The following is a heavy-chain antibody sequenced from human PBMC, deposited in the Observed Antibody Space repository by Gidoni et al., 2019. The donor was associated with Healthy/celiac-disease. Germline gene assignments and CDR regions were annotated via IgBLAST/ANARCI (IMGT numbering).Heavy chain of an antibody. J-gene: IGHJ3*02. CDR3: ARVGGGFWSGDAFDI. D-gene: IGHD3-3*01. V-gene: IGHV1-46*03. CDR1: GYTFTSYY. Sequence: QVQLVQSGAEVKKPGASVKVSCKASGYTFTSYYMHWVRQAPGQGLEWMGIINPSGGSTSYAQKFQGRVTMTRDTSTSTVYMELSSLRSEDTAVYYCARVGGGFWSGDAFDIWGQGTMVTVSS. CDR2: INPSGGST.